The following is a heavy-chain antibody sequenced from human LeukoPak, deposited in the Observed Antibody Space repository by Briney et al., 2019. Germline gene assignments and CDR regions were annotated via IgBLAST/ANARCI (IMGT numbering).Heavy chain of an antibody. CDR2: VKSKTDGGTT. Sequence: GGSLRLSCAASGFTFSNAWMSWVRQAPGKGLEWVGRVKSKTDGGTTDHAAPAKGRFTISRDDSKNTLCLQMNGLKTEDTAVYYCTTDFRRTSSSWCRFDYWGQGTLVTVSS. J-gene: IGHJ4*02. D-gene: IGHD6-13*01. CDR1: GFTFSNAW. CDR3: TTDFRRTSSSWCRFDY. V-gene: IGHV3-15*01.